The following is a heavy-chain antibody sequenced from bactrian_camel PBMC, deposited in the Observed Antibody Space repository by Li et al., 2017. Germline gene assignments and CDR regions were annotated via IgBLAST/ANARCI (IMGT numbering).Heavy chain of an antibody. CDR1: GYTYSSHC. Sequence: HVQLVESGGGSVQSGGSLRLSCAASGYTYSSHCMGWFRQAPGKEREGVATMRSDGATIYADSVKGRFTLSQDNAKSTLYLHMDSLKPGDTAMYYCAVTSRYNNDDPVSWFFPYWGQGTQVTVS. D-gene: IGHD2*01. V-gene: IGHV3S57*01. J-gene: IGHJ4*01. CDR3: AVTSRYNNDDPVSWFFPY. CDR2: MRSDGAT.